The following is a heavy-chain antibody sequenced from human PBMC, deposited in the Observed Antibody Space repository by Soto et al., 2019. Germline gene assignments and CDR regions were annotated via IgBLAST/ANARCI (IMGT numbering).Heavy chain of an antibody. Sequence: GASVKVSCKSSGYTVNGYYMHWVRQAPGQGLEWMGWINPNSGGTNYAQKFQGRVTITADESTSTAYMELSSLRSEDTAVYYCARCPLGYCSGGSCYSPYYYYGMDVWGQGTTVPVSS. CDR2: INPNSGGT. J-gene: IGHJ6*02. CDR1: GYTVNGYY. V-gene: IGHV1-2*02. CDR3: ARCPLGYCSGGSCYSPYYYYGMDV. D-gene: IGHD2-15*01.